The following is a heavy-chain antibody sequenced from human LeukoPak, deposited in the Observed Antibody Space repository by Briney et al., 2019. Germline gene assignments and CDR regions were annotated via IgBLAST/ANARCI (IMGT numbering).Heavy chain of an antibody. D-gene: IGHD3-3*01. V-gene: IGHV1-69*13. CDR3: ARVLRFLEWLQFDY. Sequence: SVKVSCKASGGTFSSYAISWVRQAPGQGLGWMGGIIPIFGTANYAQKFQGRVTITADESTGTAYMELSSLRSEDTAVYYCARVLRFLEWLQFDYWGQGTLVTVSS. J-gene: IGHJ4*02. CDR2: IIPIFGTA. CDR1: GGTFSSYA.